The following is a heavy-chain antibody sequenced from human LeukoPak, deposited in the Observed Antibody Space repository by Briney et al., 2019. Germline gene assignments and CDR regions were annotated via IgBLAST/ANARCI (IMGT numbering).Heavy chain of an antibody. CDR2: IYPGDSDT. D-gene: IGHD5-18*01. J-gene: IGHJ4*02. V-gene: IGHV5-51*01. Sequence: GESLKISCKGSGYTFTSYWIGWVRQMPGKDLEWMGTIYPGDSDTRYSPSFQGQVSISADKSINTAYLQWSSLKASDTAIYYCARLGTAIIARYFDFWGQGTLATVSS. CDR3: ARLGTAIIARYFDF. CDR1: GYTFTSYW.